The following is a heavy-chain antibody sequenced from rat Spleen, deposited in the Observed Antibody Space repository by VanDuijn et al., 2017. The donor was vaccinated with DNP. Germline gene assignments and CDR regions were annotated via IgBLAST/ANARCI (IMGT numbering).Heavy chain of an antibody. Sequence: EVQLVESGGGLVQPGRSLKLSCAASGFTFSDYNLAWVRQAPKKGLEWVATNAYEGSRTFYRDSVKGRFTVSRDIAKNTLYLQMDSLRSEDTATYYCARHGVTTDWFAYWGQGTLVTVSS. J-gene: IGHJ3*01. CDR2: NAYEGSRT. CDR3: ARHGVTTDWFAY. CDR1: GFTFSDYN. V-gene: IGHV5S10*01. D-gene: IGHD1-10*01.